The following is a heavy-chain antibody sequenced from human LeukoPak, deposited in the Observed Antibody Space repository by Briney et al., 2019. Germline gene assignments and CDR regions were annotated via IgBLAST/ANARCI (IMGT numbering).Heavy chain of an antibody. CDR1: GYSFTSYW. CDR3: ARRPDDILTGYAFDY. CDR2: IYPGDSDT. V-gene: IGHV5-51*01. Sequence: GESLKISCKGSGYSFTSYWIGWVRQMPGKGLEWMGIIYPGDSDTRYSPSFQGQVTTSADKSISTAYLQWSSLKASDTAMYYCARRPDDILTGYAFDYWGQGTLVTVSS. J-gene: IGHJ4*02. D-gene: IGHD3-9*01.